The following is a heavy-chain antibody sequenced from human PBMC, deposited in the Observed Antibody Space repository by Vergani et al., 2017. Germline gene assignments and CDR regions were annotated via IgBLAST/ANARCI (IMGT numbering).Heavy chain of an antibody. V-gene: IGHV4-4*07. Sequence: QVQLQESGPGLVKPSETLSLTCTVSNDSVSNTFYYWGWIRQTAGKGLEWLGRTYARGSATYNPSLKSRLSMSVDTSKNQFSLKLSSVTAADTAVYYCARALHPYSSSSHNWFDPWGPGILVTVSS. D-gene: IGHD6-6*01. CDR2: TYARGSA. CDR1: NDSVSNTFYY. CDR3: ARALHPYSSSSHNWFDP. J-gene: IGHJ5*02.